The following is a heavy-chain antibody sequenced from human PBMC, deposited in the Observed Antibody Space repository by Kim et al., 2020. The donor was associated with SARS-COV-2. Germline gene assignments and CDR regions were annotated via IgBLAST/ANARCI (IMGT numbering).Heavy chain of an antibody. J-gene: IGHJ4*02. Sequence: GRSLRLSCAASGFTFSSYAMHWVRQAPGKGLEWVAVISYDGSNKYYADSVKGRFTISRDNSKNTLYLQMNSLRAEDTAVYYCARDPGSSWFDYWGQGTLVTVSS. CDR3: ARDPGSSWFDY. CDR2: ISYDGSNK. CDR1: GFTFSSYA. D-gene: IGHD6-6*01. V-gene: IGHV3-30-3*01.